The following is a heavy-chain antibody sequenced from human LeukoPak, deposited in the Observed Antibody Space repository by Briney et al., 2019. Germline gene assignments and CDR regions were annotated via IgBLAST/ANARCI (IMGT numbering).Heavy chain of an antibody. D-gene: IGHD3-22*01. CDR2: INWNGYSR. CDR1: GFKLDEYG. Sequence: GGSLRLSCVASGFKLDEYGMSWVRDVPGKGLEGVCGINWNGYSRGYADSVKGRFTISRDNAKSSLYLEMNSLRGEDTAFYYCANARVMIPFFDYWGQGTLVTVSS. J-gene: IGHJ4*02. V-gene: IGHV3-20*04. CDR3: ANARVMIPFFDY.